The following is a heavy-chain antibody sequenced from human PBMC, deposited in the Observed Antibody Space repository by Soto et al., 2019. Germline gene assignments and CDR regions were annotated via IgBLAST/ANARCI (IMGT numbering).Heavy chain of an antibody. V-gene: IGHV1-46*01. CDR3: ARDAHIVVVTAIRALGY. CDR1: GYTFTSYY. Sequence: HGQLLQSGTEVKKPGASVKVSCKASGYTFTSYYMHWLRQAPGQGLEWMGIINPSGGSTSYAQKFQGRVTMTRDTSTSTVYMELSSLRSEDTAVYYCARDAHIVVVTAIRALGYWGQGTLKTVSS. CDR2: INPSGGST. J-gene: IGHJ4*02. D-gene: IGHD2-21*02.